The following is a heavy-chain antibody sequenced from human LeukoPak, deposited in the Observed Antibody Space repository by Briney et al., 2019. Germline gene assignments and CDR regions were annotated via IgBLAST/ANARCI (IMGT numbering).Heavy chain of an antibody. CDR3: ARQSRYCSSGVCYRDFDC. Sequence: PSETLSLTCTVSGGSISSSSYYWGWVRPPPGKGGEWVGSIYYSGSTYYNPSLKSRLAISVDTSKNQFSLKLSSVTAADTAVYYCARQSRYCSSGVCYRDFDCWGQGTLVTVSS. V-gene: IGHV4-39*01. J-gene: IGHJ4*02. CDR1: GGSISSSSYY. D-gene: IGHD2-8*01. CDR2: IYYSGST.